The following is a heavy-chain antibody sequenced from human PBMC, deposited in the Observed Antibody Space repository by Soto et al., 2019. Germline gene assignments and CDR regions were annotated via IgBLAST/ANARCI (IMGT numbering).Heavy chain of an antibody. Sequence: GGSLRLSCAASGFTFSSYDMHWVRQATGKGLEWVSAIGTAGDTYYPGSVKGRFTISRENAKNSLYLQMNSLRAGDTAVYYCARGVYSSSSVGYMDVWGKGTTVTVSS. CDR2: IGTAGDT. J-gene: IGHJ6*03. CDR1: GFTFSSYD. D-gene: IGHD6-6*01. CDR3: ARGVYSSSSVGYMDV. V-gene: IGHV3-13*01.